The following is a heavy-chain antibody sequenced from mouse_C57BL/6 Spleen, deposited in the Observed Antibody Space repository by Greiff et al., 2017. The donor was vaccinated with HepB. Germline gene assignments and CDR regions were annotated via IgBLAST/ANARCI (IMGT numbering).Heavy chain of an antibody. D-gene: IGHD1-1*01. CDR1: GYTFTSYW. V-gene: IGHV1-53*01. CDR3: AKSFNYYGSSPSYWYFDV. Sequence: QVQLQQSGTELVKPGASVKLSCKASGYTFTSYWMHWVKQRPGQGLEWIGNINPSNGGTNYNEKFKSKATLTVDKSASTAYMQLSSLTSEDSAVYYCAKSFNYYGSSPSYWYFDVWGTGTTVTVSS. CDR2: INPSNGGT. J-gene: IGHJ1*03.